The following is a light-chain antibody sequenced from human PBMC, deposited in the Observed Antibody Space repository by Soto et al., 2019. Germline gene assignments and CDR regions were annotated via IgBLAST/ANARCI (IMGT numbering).Light chain of an antibody. J-gene: IGKJ1*01. CDR2: NGS. Sequence: DIQITHSRSSLSASLGDRVTITCRSSQSISSFLNWYQQKSGKAPKLLIYNGSTLQSGVPSRFSGSGSGTEYSLTISSLQPEDFAVYYCQQSYSMPWTLGQGTKVDIK. CDR3: QQSYSMPWT. CDR1: QSISSF. V-gene: IGKV1-39*01.